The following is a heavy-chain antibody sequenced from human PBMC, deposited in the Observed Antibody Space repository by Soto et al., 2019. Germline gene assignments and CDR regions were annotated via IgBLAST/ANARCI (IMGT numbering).Heavy chain of an antibody. CDR2: IIPILGIA. V-gene: IGHV1-69*04. CDR3: ARELGYCGSTSCYAGSPDAFDI. J-gene: IGHJ3*02. Sequence: SVKVSCKASGGTFSSYTISWVRQAPGQGLEWMGRIIPILGIAKYAQKFQGRVTITADKSTSTAYMEMSSLRSEDTAVYSCARELGYCGSTSCYAGSPDAFDIWGQGTMVTVSS. CDR1: GGTFSSYT. D-gene: IGHD2-2*01.